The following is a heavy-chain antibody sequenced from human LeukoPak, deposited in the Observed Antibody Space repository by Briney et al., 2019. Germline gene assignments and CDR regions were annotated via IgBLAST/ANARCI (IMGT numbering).Heavy chain of an antibody. CDR2: IKQDGSEK. V-gene: IGHV3-7*01. CDR1: GFTFSSYW. Sequence: GRSLRLSCAASGFTFSSYWMSWVRQAPGKGLEWVANIKQDGSEKYYVDSVKGRFTISRDNAKNSLYLQMNSLRAEDTAVYYCAREGTISYYDILTGYYYYYYYYMDVWGKGTTVTVSS. J-gene: IGHJ6*03. D-gene: IGHD3-9*01. CDR3: AREGTISYYDILTGYYYYYYYYMDV.